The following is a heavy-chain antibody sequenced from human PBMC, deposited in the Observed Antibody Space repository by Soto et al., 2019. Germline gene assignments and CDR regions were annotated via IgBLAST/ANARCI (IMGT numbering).Heavy chain of an antibody. D-gene: IGHD2-15*01. V-gene: IGHV4-34*01. J-gene: IGHJ4*02. CDR3: VRGGRGSHFDY. CDR2: VNHRGST. CDR1: GESFSGHY. Sequence: QVQLQQWGAGLLKPSETLSLSCAVYGESFSGHYWSWIRQPPGKGLEWIGEVNHRGSTNFNPSLKSRVTMSADTSRNQFSLKLNSVTAADTAVSYCVRGGRGSHFDYWGQGTQVTVSS.